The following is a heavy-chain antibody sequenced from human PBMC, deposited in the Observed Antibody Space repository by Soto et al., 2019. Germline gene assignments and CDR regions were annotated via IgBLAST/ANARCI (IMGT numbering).Heavy chain of an antibody. CDR3: AKDGARNRCEH. D-gene: IGHD2-15*01. CDR2: ISGSGGST. J-gene: IGHJ5*02. CDR1: GFTFSSYA. V-gene: IGHV3-23*01. Sequence: VGSLRLSCAASGFTFSSYAMSWVRQAPGKGLEWVSAISGSGGSTYYADSVKGRFTISRDNSKNTLYLQMNSLRAEDTAVYYCAKDGARNRCEHWGQGTLVTVSS.